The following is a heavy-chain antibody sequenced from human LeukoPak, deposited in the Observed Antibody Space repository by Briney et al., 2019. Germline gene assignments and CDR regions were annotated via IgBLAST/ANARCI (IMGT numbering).Heavy chain of an antibody. J-gene: IGHJ4*02. Sequence: GRSLRLSCAASGFTFSSYGMHSVRQAPGKWLECVPVISYDGSNKYYAHSMKGRLTISRDNSKNTLYLQMKSLRAEDRAVYYCVIWAFRVGSGSYFDYWGQGTLVTVSS. CDR2: ISYDGSNK. CDR3: VIWAFRVGSGSYFDY. V-gene: IGHV3-30*03. D-gene: IGHD3-10*01. CDR1: GFTFSSYG.